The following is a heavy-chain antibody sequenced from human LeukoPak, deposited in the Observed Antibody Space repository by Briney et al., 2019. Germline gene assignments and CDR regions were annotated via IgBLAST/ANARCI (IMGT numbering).Heavy chain of an antibody. CDR1: GFSFSSYT. J-gene: IGHJ5*02. Sequence: GESQRLSCTASGFSFSSYTMMWVRQAPGKGLEWVSTLTSSDGAAYYADSVKGRFSISRDNSKDTLYLQMNSLGPEDTAVYYCAKGASYDTADWFDPWGQGTLVSVSS. CDR2: LTSSDGAA. CDR3: AKGASYDTADWFDP. V-gene: IGHV3-23*01. D-gene: IGHD5-18*01.